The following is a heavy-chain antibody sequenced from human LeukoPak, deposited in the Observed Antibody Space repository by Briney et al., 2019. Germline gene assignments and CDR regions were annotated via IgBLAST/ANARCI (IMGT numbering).Heavy chain of an antibody. V-gene: IGHV3-23*01. CDR2: ISVSVGST. CDR1: GFTFSRYA. CDR3: AAFGTTGIFDY. J-gene: IGHJ4*02. D-gene: IGHD1-1*01. Sequence: PGGSLRLSCAASGFTFSRYAMGWVRQAPGRGLEWVSAISVSVGSTYYADSVKGRFTISRDNSKNTLYLQMNSLRAEDTAVYYCAAFGTTGIFDYWGQGTLVTVSS.